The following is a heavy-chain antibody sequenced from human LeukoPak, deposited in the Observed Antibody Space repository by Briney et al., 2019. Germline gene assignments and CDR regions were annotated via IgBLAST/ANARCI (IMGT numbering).Heavy chain of an antibody. CDR1: GFTFSSYS. CDR3: AREPDCSSTSCYTFNDY. V-gene: IGHV3-48*04. D-gene: IGHD2-2*02. CDR2: ISSSSSTI. J-gene: IGHJ4*02. Sequence: GGSLRLSCAASGFTFSSYSRNGVRQAPGKGLEGFSHISSSSSTIYYADSVKGRFTISRDNAKSSLYLQMNSLRAEDTAVYYCAREPDCSSTSCYTFNDYWGQGTLVTVSS.